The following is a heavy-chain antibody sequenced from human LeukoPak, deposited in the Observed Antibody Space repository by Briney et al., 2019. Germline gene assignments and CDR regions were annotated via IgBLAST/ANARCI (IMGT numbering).Heavy chain of an antibody. J-gene: IGHJ4*02. V-gene: IGHV3-30*18. D-gene: IGHD3-22*01. Sequence: GGSLRLSCAASGFTFSSYGMHWVRQAPGKGLEWVAVISYDGSNKYYADSVKGRFTISRDNSKNTLYLQMNSLRAEDTAVYYCAKARTSYYYGSSVDYWGQGTLVTVSS. CDR1: GFTFSSYG. CDR2: ISYDGSNK. CDR3: AKARTSYYYGSSVDY.